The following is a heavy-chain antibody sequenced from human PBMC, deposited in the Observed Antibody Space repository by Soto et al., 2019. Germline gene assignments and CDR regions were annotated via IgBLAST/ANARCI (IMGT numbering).Heavy chain of an antibody. CDR1: GGTFSSYA. J-gene: IGHJ6*02. V-gene: IGHV1-69*01. CDR2: IIPIFGTA. CDR3: ARGAVGATTEDYYYGMDV. Sequence: KVSCKASGGTFSSYAISWVRQAPGQGLEWMGGIIPIFGTANYAQKFQGRVTITADESMSTAYMELSSLRSEDTAVYYCARGAVGATTEDYYYGMDVWGQGTTVTVSS. D-gene: IGHD1-26*01.